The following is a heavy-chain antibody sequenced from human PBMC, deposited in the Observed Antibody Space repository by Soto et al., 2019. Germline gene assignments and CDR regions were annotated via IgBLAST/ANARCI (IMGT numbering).Heavy chain of an antibody. CDR1: GFTFNTYG. CDR3: ARSPQPTRGIHWYFYL. V-gene: IGHV3-30*03. CDR2: ISYDGINK. J-gene: IGHJ2*01. Sequence: QVQLVESGGGVVQPGRSLGLSCAASGFTFNTYGMHWVRQAPGKGLEWVAAISYDGINKYYVDSVKDRFTISRDNSKNTLYVQMNSLRAEDTALLYCARSPQPTRGIHWYFYLWGRGILVTVSS. D-gene: IGHD4-17*01.